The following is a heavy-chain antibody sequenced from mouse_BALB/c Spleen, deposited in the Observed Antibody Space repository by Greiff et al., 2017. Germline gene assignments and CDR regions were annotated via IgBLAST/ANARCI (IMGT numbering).Heavy chain of an antibody. CDR2: ISYSGST. J-gene: IGHJ3*01. CDR1: GYSITSDYA. Sequence: EVQLQQSGPGLVKPSQSLSLTCTVTGYSITSDYAWNWIRQFPGNKLEWMGYISYSGSTSYNPSLKSRISITRDTSKNQFFLQLNSVTTEDTATYYCAGPPAWFAYWGQGTLVTVSA. V-gene: IGHV3-2*02. CDR3: AGPPAWFAY.